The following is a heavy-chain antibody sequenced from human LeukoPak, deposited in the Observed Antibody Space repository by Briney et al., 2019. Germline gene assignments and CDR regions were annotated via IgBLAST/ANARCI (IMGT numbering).Heavy chain of an antibody. CDR1: GFTFSSYA. CDR3: AKDPYSGSYSHWFDS. Sequence: GGSLRLSCAASGFTFSSYAMSWVRQAPGKGLEWVSAISGSGGSTYYADSVKGRFTISRDNSKNTLYLQMNSLRAEDTAVYYCAKDPYSGSYSHWFDSWGQGTLVTVSS. J-gene: IGHJ5*01. V-gene: IGHV3-23*01. D-gene: IGHD1-26*01. CDR2: ISGSGGST.